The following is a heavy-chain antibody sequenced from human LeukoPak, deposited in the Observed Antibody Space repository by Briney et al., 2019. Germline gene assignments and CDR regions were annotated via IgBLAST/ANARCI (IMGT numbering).Heavy chain of an antibody. CDR2: IYSGGST. V-gene: IGHV3-53*01. D-gene: IGHD1-26*01. J-gene: IGHJ6*02. CDR3: ARVGYYWAYGMDV. Sequence: GGSLRLSCAASGFTVSSNYMSWVRQAPGKGLEWVSFIYSGGSTYYADSVKGRFTISRDNSKNTLYLQMNSLRAEDTAVYYCARVGYYWAYGMDVWGQGTTVTVSS. CDR1: GFTVSSNY.